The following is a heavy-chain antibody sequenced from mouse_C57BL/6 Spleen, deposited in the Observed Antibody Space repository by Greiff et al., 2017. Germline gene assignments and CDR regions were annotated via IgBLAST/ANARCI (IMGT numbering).Heavy chain of an antibody. J-gene: IGHJ1*03. CDR3: TRDLYSNHWYFDV. Sequence: EVKVVESGEGLVKPGGSLKLSCAASGFTFSSYAMSWVRQTPEKRLEWVAYISSGGDYIYYADTVKGRFTISRDNARNTLYLQMSSLKSEDTAMYYCTRDLYSNHWYFDVWGTGTTVTVSS. D-gene: IGHD2-5*01. CDR2: ISSGGDYI. V-gene: IGHV5-9-1*02. CDR1: GFTFSSYA.